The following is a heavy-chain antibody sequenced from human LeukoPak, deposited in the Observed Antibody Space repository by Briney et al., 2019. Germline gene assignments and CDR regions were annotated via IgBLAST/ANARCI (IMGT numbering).Heavy chain of an antibody. J-gene: IGHJ5*02. CDR3: AREGYSSGWYVVMVNWFDP. V-gene: IGHV1-46*01. CDR1: GYTFTSYY. CDR2: INPSGGST. D-gene: IGHD6-19*01. Sequence: ASVKVSCKASGYTFTSYYMHWVRQAPGQGLEWMGIINPSGGSTSYAQKFQGRVTMTRDMSTSTVYMELSGLRSEDTAVYYCAREGYSSGWYVVMVNWFDPWGQGTLVTVSS.